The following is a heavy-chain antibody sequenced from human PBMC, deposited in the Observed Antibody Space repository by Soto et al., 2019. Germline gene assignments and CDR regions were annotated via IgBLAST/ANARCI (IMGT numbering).Heavy chain of an antibody. CDR1: GFTFISYD. Sequence: GGSLRLSCAASGFTFISYDMTWVRQAPGKGLEWVSGISGDGRSTYYADSVMGRFTISRDNSKNTLYLQMNSLRAGDTAVYYCAKPIGGRSGWLPDDWGQGTLVTVSS. CDR3: AKPIGGRSGWLPDD. CDR2: ISGDGRST. V-gene: IGHV3-23*01. J-gene: IGHJ4*02. D-gene: IGHD6-19*01.